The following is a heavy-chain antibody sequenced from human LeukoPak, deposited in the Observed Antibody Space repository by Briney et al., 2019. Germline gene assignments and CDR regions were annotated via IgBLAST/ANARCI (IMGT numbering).Heavy chain of an antibody. D-gene: IGHD3-3*01. CDR2: IYSGGST. CDR3: ARDLFGVVYNY. Sequence: GGSLRLSCAASGFTVSSNYMSWVRQAPGKGLEWVSVIYSGGSTYYADSVKGRFTISRDNAKNSLYLQMNSLRAEDTAVYYCARDLFGVVYNYWGHGTLVTVSS. CDR1: GFTVSSNY. J-gene: IGHJ4*01. V-gene: IGHV3-53*01.